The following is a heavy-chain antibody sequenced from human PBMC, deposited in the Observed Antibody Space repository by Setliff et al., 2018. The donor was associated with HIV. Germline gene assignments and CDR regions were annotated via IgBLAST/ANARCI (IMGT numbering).Heavy chain of an antibody. J-gene: IGHJ4*02. Sequence: GASVKVSCKTSGFTFSRYHLHWVRQAPGQGLEWMGIINPSGGSAAYAEKFRGRVTMTSDTSTNTVYMELRSLRSEETAVFYCARDGGDGSGYYYADYWGQGTLVTVSS. CDR3: ARDGGDGSGYYYADY. V-gene: IGHV1-46*01. CDR2: INPSGGSA. D-gene: IGHD3-22*01. CDR1: GFTFSRYH.